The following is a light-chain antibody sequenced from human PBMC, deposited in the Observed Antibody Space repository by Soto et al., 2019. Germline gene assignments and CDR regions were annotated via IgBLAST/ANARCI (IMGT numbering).Light chain of an antibody. J-gene: IGLJ1*01. CDR1: SSDVGGYNY. CDR2: EVS. V-gene: IGLV2-14*01. CDR3: SSYTSSSTPYV. Sequence: QSALTQPASVSGSPGQSITISCTGTSSDVGGYNYVSWYQQHPGKAPKLMIYEVSNRPSGVSNRFSGSKSVNTASLSISGLQAEDEADYYCSSYTSSSTPYVFGPGTKLTAL.